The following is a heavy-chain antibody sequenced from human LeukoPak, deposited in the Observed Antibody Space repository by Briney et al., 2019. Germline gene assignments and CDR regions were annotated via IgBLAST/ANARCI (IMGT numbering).Heavy chain of an antibody. Sequence: SETLSLTCTVSGGSISSYYWSWIRQPPGKGLEWIGYIYYSGNTNYNPSLKSRVTISVDTSKNQFSLKLSSVTAADTAVYYCARVRYSSGWHVDYWGQGTLVTVSS. CDR3: ARVRYSSGWHVDY. D-gene: IGHD6-19*01. CDR2: IYYSGNT. V-gene: IGHV4-59*12. CDR1: GGSISSYY. J-gene: IGHJ4*02.